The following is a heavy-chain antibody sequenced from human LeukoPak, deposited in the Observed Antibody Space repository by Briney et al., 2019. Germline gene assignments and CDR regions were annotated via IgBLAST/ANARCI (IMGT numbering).Heavy chain of an antibody. CDR1: GFTFSDYY. V-gene: IGHV3-11*06. CDR3: ARDEGYCSGGSCYSNY. D-gene: IGHD2-15*01. CDR2: ISGSSSYT. J-gene: IGHJ4*02. Sequence: GGSLRLSCAASGFTFSDYYMSWIRQAPGKGLEWVSYISGSSSYTNSADSVKGRFTISRDNAKNSLYLQMNSLRAEDTAVYYCARDEGYCSGGSCYSNYWGQGTLVTVSS.